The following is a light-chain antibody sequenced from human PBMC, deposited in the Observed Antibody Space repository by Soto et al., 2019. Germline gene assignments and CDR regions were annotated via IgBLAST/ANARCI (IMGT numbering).Light chain of an antibody. CDR2: GAS. V-gene: IGKV3-15*01. CDR1: QSVSSN. CDR3: QQYNNWPPWT. Sequence: EIVMTQSPATLSVSPGERATLSCRASQSVSSNLAWYQQKPGQAPSLLIYGASTRATGIPARFSGSGSETEFTLTISSLQSEDFAVYYCQQYNNWPPWTFGQGTKVEIK. J-gene: IGKJ1*01.